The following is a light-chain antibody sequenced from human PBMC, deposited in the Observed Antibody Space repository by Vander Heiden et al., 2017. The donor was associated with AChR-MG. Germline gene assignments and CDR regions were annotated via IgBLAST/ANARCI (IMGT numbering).Light chain of an antibody. CDR2: DAS. CDR3: QQHDNLRT. V-gene: IGKV1-33*01. Sequence: DIQMTQSPSSLSASVGDRVTITCQASQDISNYLNWYQQKPGKAPKLLIYDASNLETGVPSRFSGSGSGTDFTFTISSLQPEDIATYYWQQHDNLRTFGGGTKVEIK. CDR1: QDISNY. J-gene: IGKJ4*01.